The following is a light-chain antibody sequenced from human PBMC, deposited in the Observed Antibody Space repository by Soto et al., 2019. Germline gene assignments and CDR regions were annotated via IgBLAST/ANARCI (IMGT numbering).Light chain of an antibody. Sequence: QSVLTQPPSASGTPGQRVTISCSGSSSNIGSNAENWYQQLPGTAPKLLIYTFAQRPSGVPDRFSGSKSGTSASLAISGLQSEDEADYYCASWDVSLNAWVFGGGTKVTVL. J-gene: IGLJ3*02. CDR3: ASWDVSLNAWV. V-gene: IGLV1-44*01. CDR2: TFA. CDR1: SSNIGSNA.